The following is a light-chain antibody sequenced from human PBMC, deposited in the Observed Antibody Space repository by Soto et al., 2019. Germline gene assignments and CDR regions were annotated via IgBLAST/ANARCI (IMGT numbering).Light chain of an antibody. V-gene: IGKV3-20*01. CDR1: QSISSTY. CDR2: GAF. J-gene: IGKJ1*01. Sequence: DIVLTQSPGTLSFSPGERATLSCRASQSISSTYLAWYQQKPGQAHRLLIYGAFSRATGIQDRFSGSGSGTDFTLTISRLETEELAVYDCQQYGSSPQTVGQGKKGEIK. CDR3: QQYGSSPQT.